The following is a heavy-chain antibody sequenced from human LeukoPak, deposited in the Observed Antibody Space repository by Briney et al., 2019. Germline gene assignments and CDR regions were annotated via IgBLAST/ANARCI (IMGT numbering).Heavy chain of an antibody. V-gene: IGHV1-18*01. D-gene: IGHD3-3*01. Sequence: ASVKVSCKASGYTFTSYGTSWVRQAPGQGLEWMGWISTYNGNTNYVQKLQGRVTMTTDTSTSTAYMGLRSLRSDDTAVYYCARLSNDFWSGRPGVYYYYYMDVWGKGTTVTVSS. J-gene: IGHJ6*03. CDR1: GYTFTSYG. CDR2: ISTYNGNT. CDR3: ARLSNDFWSGRPGVYYYYYMDV.